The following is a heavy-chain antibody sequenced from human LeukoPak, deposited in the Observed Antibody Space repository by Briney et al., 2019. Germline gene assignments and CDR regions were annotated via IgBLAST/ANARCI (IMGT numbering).Heavy chain of an antibody. CDR2: ISYDGSNK. D-gene: IGHD3-22*01. Sequence: GGSLRLSCAASGFTLSSYGMHWVRQAPGKGLEWVAVISYDGSNKYYADSVKGRFTISRDNSKNTLYLQMNSLRAEDTAVYYCAKDYYDSSGYYRRYYYYYYMDVWGKGTTVTVSS. CDR3: AKDYYDSSGYYRRYYYYYYMDV. V-gene: IGHV3-30*18. J-gene: IGHJ6*03. CDR1: GFTLSSYG.